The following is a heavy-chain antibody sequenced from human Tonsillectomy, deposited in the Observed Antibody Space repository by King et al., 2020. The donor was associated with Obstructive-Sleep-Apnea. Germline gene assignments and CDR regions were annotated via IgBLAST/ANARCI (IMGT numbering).Heavy chain of an antibody. Sequence: TLKESGPTLVKPTQTLTLTCTFSGFSLSTTGVAVGCSRQPPAKALEWLALVYWDDDKLYNPSLKSRLTITTDTSKNQVVLTMTNMDPVDTATYHCARTTRLDAYTYGHFNYCGQGTLVTVSS. J-gene: IGHJ4*02. D-gene: IGHD3-16*01. V-gene: IGHV2-5*02. CDR3: ARTTRLDAYTYGHFNY. CDR1: GFSLSTTGVA. CDR2: VYWDDDK.